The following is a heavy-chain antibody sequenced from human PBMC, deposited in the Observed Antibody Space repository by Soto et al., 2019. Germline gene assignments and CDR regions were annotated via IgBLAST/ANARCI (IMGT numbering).Heavy chain of an antibody. D-gene: IGHD3-9*01. CDR3: ARGRSILTGFKGPRYYYYMDV. V-gene: IGHV4-34*01. Sequence: PSETLCLTCAVYGGSFSGYYWSGIRQPPGKGLEWIGEINHSGSTNYNPSLKSRVTISVDTSKNQFSLKLSSVTAADTAVYYCARGRSILTGFKGPRYYYYMDVWGKGTTVTVSS. CDR1: GGSFSGYY. CDR2: INHSGST. J-gene: IGHJ6*03.